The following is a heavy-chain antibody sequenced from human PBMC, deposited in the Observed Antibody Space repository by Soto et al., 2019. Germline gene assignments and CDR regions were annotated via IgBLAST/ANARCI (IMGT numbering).Heavy chain of an antibody. D-gene: IGHD1-1*01. CDR1: GFSFSDRA. V-gene: IGHV3-23*01. CDR2: ISSDGGGI. J-gene: IGHJ2*01. Sequence: EVQLLESGGGLVQPGGSLRLSCVASGFSFSDRAMAWVRQAPGKGLEWVSDISSDGGGIFYADSVKGRFTISRDNVKKTVHLQMNRLRDEDTATYYCAKRRGQQLENWQFDVWGRGSLVSVAS. CDR3: AKRRGQQLENWQFDV.